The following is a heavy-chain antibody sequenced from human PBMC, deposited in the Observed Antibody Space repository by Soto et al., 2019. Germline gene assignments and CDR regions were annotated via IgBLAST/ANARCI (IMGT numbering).Heavy chain of an antibody. CDR1: GYSFTSYW. CDR2: IYPGDSDT. D-gene: IGHD7-27*01. V-gene: IGHV5-51*01. Sequence: HGESLKISCKGSGYSFTSYWIGWVRQMPGKGLEWMGIIYPGDSDTRYSPSFQGQVTISADKSISTAYLQWSSLKASDTAMYYCASPVRLGSYGMDVWGQGTTVTVSS. J-gene: IGHJ6*02. CDR3: ASPVRLGSYGMDV.